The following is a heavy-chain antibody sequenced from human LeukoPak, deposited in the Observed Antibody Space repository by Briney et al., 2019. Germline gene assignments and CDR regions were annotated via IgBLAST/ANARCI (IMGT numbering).Heavy chain of an antibody. CDR3: AFDYGGNFGPRGGAFDT. J-gene: IGHJ3*02. CDR2: INWNGGST. V-gene: IGHV3-20*04. D-gene: IGHD4-23*01. CDR1: GFIFEEYG. Sequence: GGSLRLSCTASGFIFEEYGMSWVRQAPGKGLELVCGINWNGGSTGYGDSVKGRFPISRDNAKNLLYLQMDSLRAEDTAFYYCAFDYGGNFGPRGGAFDTWGQGTMVTVSS.